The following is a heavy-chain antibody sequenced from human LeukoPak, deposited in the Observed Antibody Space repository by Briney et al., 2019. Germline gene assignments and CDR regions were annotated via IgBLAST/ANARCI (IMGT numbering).Heavy chain of an antibody. D-gene: IGHD5-18*01. J-gene: IGHJ5*02. CDR1: GGSISSSSYY. CDR2: IYYSGST. Sequence: PSEILSLTCTVSGGSISSSSYYWGWIRQPPGKGLEWIGSIYYSGSTYYNPSLKSRVTISVDTSKNQFSLKLSSVTAADTAVYYCARHGGIQLWLRFWFDPWGQGTLVTVSS. V-gene: IGHV4-39*01. CDR3: ARHGGIQLWLRFWFDP.